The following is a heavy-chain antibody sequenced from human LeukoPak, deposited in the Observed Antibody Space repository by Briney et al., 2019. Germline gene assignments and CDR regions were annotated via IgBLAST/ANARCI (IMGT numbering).Heavy chain of an antibody. CDR1: DGSVSSSPFY. J-gene: IGHJ4*02. V-gene: IGHV4-39*01. CDR3: ARRYGSSYFDS. CDR2: VHFGGTS. Sequence: RASETLSLTCSVSDGSVSSSPFYWGWIRQPPGKGLEWIGNVHFGGTSHYNPSLKNRVTLSVDTSSNQFSLSLRSVTAADTAVYYCARRYGSSYFDSWGQGALVTVSS. D-gene: IGHD3-22*01.